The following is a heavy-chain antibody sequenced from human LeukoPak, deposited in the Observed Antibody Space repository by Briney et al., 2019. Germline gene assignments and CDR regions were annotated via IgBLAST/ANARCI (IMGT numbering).Heavy chain of an antibody. V-gene: IGHV3-11*01. Sequence: GGSLRLSCAASGFTFSDYYMSWIRQAPGKGLEWVSYISSSGSTIYYADSVKGRFTISRDNAKNPLYLQMNSLRAEDTAVYYCARVPMIAARPRYFQHWGQGTLVTVSS. CDR1: GFTFSDYY. CDR3: ARVPMIAARPRYFQH. D-gene: IGHD6-6*01. J-gene: IGHJ1*01. CDR2: ISSSGSTI.